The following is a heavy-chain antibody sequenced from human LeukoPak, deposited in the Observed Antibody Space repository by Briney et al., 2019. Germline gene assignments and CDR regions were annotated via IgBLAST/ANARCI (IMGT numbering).Heavy chain of an antibody. V-gene: IGHV1-69*05. J-gene: IGHJ4*02. CDR2: IIPIFGTA. Sequence: SVKVSRKASGGTFSSYAISWVRQAPGQGLEWMGGIIPIFGTANYAQKLQGRVTMTTDTSTSTAYMELRSLRSDDTAVYYCARAPLYWGQGTLVTVSS. CDR3: ARAPLY. CDR1: GGTFSSYA.